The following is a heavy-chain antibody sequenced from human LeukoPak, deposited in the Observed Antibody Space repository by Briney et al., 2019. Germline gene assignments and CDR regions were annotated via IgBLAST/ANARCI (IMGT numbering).Heavy chain of an antibody. CDR2: INPSDGST. CDR1: GYTFTSYY. V-gene: IGHV1-46*01. Sequence: ASVKVSCKASGYTFTSYYIHLVRQAPGQGFEWMAIINPSDGSTTNSQKFQGRVTMTRDTSTSTVYVELSGLRSEDTALYYCARIRDGYNDAYDIWGQGTMVTVSS. J-gene: IGHJ3*02. CDR3: ARIRDGYNDAYDI. D-gene: IGHD5-24*01.